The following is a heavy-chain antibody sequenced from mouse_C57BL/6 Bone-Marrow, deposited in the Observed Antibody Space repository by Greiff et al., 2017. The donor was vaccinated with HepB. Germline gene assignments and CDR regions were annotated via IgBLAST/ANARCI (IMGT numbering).Heavy chain of an antibody. CDR2: ISGGGGNT. J-gene: IGHJ3*01. CDR1: GFTFSSYT. Sequence: EVKVVESGGGLVKPGGSLKLSCAASGFTFSSYTMSWVRQTPEKRLEWVATISGGGGNTYYPDSVKGRFTISRDNAKNTLYLQMSSLRSEDTALYYCARHDGFAYWGQGTLVTVSA. CDR3: ARHDGFAY. D-gene: IGHD2-3*01. V-gene: IGHV5-9*01.